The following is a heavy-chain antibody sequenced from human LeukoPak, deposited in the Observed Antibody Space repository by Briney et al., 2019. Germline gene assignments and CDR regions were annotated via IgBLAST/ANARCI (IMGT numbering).Heavy chain of an antibody. CDR3: TTGVESTYYDILTGYDRRLDY. J-gene: IGHJ4*02. CDR2: IKSKTDGGTT. V-gene: IGHV3-15*01. D-gene: IGHD3-9*01. Sequence: GGSLRLSCAASGFTFSNAWMSWVRQAPGKGLEWVGRIKSKTDGGTTDYAAPVKGRFTISRDDSKNTLYLQMNSLKTEDTGVYYCTTGVESTYYDILTGYDRRLDYWGQGTLVTVSS. CDR1: GFTFSNAW.